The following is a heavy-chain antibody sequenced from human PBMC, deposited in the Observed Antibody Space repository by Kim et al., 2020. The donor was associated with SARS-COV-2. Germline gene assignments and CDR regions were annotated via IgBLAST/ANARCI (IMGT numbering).Heavy chain of an antibody. CDR2: ISYDGSNK. J-gene: IGHJ4*02. Sequence: GGSLRLSCAASGFTFSSYALHWVRQAPGKGLEWVAVISYDGSNKYYADSVKGRFTISRDNSKNTLYLQMNTLRAEDTAVYYCARQGGGYSSGGYFDYWGQGALVTVSS. D-gene: IGHD6-19*01. CDR1: GFTFSSYA. V-gene: IGHV3-30-3*01. CDR3: ARQGGGYSSGGYFDY.